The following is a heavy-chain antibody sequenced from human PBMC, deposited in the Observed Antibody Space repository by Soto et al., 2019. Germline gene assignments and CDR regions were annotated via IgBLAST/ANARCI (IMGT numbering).Heavy chain of an antibody. D-gene: IGHD2-21*02. J-gene: IGHJ3*02. Sequence: EVQLLESGGGLVQPGGSLRLSCAASGFTFSSYAMSWVRQAPGKGLEWVSAISGSGGSTYYADSVKGRFTISRDNSKNTLYLQMNSLRAEDTAVYYCAIPMTANDAFDIWGQGTMVTVSS. CDR3: AIPMTANDAFDI. V-gene: IGHV3-23*01. CDR1: GFTFSSYA. CDR2: ISGSGGST.